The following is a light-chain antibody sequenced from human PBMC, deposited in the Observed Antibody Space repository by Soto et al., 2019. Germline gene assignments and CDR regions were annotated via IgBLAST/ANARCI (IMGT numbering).Light chain of an antibody. CDR1: QSVDNRY. V-gene: IGKV3-20*01. J-gene: IGKJ2*01. CDR3: QQYGTSVYT. CDR2: GAS. Sequence: IVLTQSPGPLSLSPGERASLSCRASQSVDNRYLAWYRQKPGQAPRLLIYGASNRATGIPDRFSGSGSGTDFTLTISRLEPEDFAVYYCQQYGTSVYTFGQGTKLEIK.